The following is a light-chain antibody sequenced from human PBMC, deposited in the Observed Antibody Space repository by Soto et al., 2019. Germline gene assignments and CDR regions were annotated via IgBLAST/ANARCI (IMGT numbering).Light chain of an antibody. V-gene: IGLV2-11*01. J-gene: IGLJ1*01. CDR2: DVT. CDR3: CSYAGSSALQV. Sequence: QSVLTQPRSVSGSPGQSVTISCTGTSSDVGGYNYVSWYQQHPGKAPKLMIYDVTKRPSGVPDRFSGSKSGNTASLTISGLQAEDEADYYCCSYAGSSALQVFGTGTKLTVL. CDR1: SSDVGGYNY.